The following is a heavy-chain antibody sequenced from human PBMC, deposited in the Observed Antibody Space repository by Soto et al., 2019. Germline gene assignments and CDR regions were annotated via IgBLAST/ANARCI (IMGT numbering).Heavy chain of an antibody. V-gene: IGHV3-23*01. CDR3: AALPHDYGDYNYYYYYMDV. D-gene: IGHD4-17*01. CDR2: ISGSGGST. J-gene: IGHJ6*03. CDR1: GFTFSSYA. Sequence: GGSLRLSCAASGFTFSSYAMSWVRQAPGKGLEWVSAISGSGGSTYYADSVKGRFTISRDNSKNTLYLQMNSLRAEDTAVYYCAALPHDYGDYNYYYYYMDVWGKGTTVTVSS.